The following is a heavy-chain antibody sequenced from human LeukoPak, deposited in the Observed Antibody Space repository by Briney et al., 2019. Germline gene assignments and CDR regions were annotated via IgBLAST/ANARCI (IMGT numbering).Heavy chain of an antibody. J-gene: IGHJ6*03. CDR1: GFTVSSNY. CDR3: ARGSGYYYYYYYMDV. V-gene: IGHV3-66*01. Sequence: GGSLRLSCAASGFTVSSNYMSWVRQAPGKGLEWVSVIYSGGSTYYADSVKGRFTISRDNSKNTLYLQMNSLRAEDTAVYYCARGSGYYYYYYYMDVWGKGTTVTISS. D-gene: IGHD3-22*01. CDR2: IYSGGST.